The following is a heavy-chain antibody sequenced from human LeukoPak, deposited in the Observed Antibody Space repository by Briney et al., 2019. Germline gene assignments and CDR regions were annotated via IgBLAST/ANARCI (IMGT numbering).Heavy chain of an antibody. D-gene: IGHD3-9*01. J-gene: IGHJ4*02. CDR1: GFTFSSYS. CDR3: ARAYYDILTGYPTNYYFDY. CDR2: IYSGGST. Sequence: GGSLRLSCAASGFTFSSYSMNWVRQAPGKGLEWVSVIYSGGSTYYADSVKGRFTISRDNSKNTLYLQMNSLRAEDTAVYYCARAYYDILTGYPTNYYFDYWGQGTLVTVSS. V-gene: IGHV3-66*01.